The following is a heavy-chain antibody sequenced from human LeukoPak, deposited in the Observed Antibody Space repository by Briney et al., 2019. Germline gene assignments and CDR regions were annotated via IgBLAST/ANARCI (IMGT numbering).Heavy chain of an antibody. J-gene: IGHJ4*02. CDR2: IKQDGSEQ. V-gene: IGHV3-7*01. Sequence: GGSLRLSCAASGFTFSHYWMTWVRQVPGKGLEWVANIKQDGSEQYYVDSVKGRFTISRDNAKNSLYPQMNSLRVEDTAVYYCARDRCSSTSCFYDYWGQGTLVTVSS. D-gene: IGHD2-2*01. CDR3: ARDRCSSTSCFYDY. CDR1: GFTFSHYW.